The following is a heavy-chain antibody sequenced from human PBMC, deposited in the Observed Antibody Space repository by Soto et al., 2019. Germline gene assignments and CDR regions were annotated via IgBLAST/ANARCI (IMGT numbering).Heavy chain of an antibody. Sequence: SETLSLTCSVSGGSIGRYYWSWVRQAPGKGLEWIAYVSYSGATRYNPSLESRVTISVDTSKNQFSLKLSSVTAADTGIYYCARARITMVREVIKYNMDVWGQGTTVTVSS. CDR1: GGSIGRYY. CDR2: VSYSGAT. D-gene: IGHD3-10*01. CDR3: ARARITMVREVIKYNMDV. J-gene: IGHJ6*02. V-gene: IGHV4-59*01.